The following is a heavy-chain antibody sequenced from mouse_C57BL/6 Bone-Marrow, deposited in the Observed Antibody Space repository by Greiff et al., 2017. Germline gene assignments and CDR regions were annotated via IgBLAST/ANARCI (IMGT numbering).Heavy chain of an antibody. CDR1: GFSLTSYG. Sequence: QVQLQQSGPGLVQPSQSLSITCTVSGFSLTSYGVHWVRQSPGKGLEWLGVIWRGGSTDYNAAFMSRLSITKDNSKSQVFFKMNSLQADDTAIYYCAKIYYGSSWYFDVWGTGTTVTVSS. CDR3: AKIYYGSSWYFDV. J-gene: IGHJ1*03. D-gene: IGHD1-1*01. V-gene: IGHV2-5*01. CDR2: IWRGGST.